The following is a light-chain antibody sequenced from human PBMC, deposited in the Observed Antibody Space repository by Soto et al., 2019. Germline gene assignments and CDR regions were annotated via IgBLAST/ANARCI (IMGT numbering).Light chain of an antibody. J-gene: IGLJ2*01. CDR1: SSNIENNY. CDR3: GSWDLRLRTLV. V-gene: IGLV1-51*01. CDR2: DNN. Sequence: QSVLTQPPSVSAAPGQKVTISCSGSSSNIENNYVSWYQRLPGTAPKLIIYDNNKRPSGIPDRFSGSKSGTSATLDITGLQTGDEDDYSCGSWDLRLRTLVFGGGTKVTVL.